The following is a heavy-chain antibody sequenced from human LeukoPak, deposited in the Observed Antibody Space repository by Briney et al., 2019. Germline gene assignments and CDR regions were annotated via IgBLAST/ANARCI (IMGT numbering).Heavy chain of an antibody. J-gene: IGHJ3*02. Sequence: GGSLRLSCAASGLTFSNYAVTWVRQAPGKGLEWVSTISGGGGNTYSADSVKGRFTISRDNSKNTLYLEMNSLRGEDTAVYYCAKIRSSVIYDAFDIWGQGTMVTVSS. CDR2: ISGGGGNT. D-gene: IGHD2-21*01. CDR3: AKIRSSVIYDAFDI. CDR1: GLTFSNYA. V-gene: IGHV3-23*01.